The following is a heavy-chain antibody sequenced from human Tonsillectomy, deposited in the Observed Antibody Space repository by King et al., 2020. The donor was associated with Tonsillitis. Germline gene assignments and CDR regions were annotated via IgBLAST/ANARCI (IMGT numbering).Heavy chain of an antibody. V-gene: IGHV5-51*01. CDR2: IYLGDSDT. J-gene: IGHJ1*01. Sequence: VQLVESGAEVRKPGESLNISCKSSGYSFSNYWIAWVRHMPGKGLELMGIIYLGDSDTRYSPSFQGQVTISADKSSSTANLQWSSLKASDTAMYSCARHGDSSGYYLWGQGTLVTVSS. D-gene: IGHD3-22*01. CDR3: ARHGDSSGYYL. CDR1: GYSFSNYW.